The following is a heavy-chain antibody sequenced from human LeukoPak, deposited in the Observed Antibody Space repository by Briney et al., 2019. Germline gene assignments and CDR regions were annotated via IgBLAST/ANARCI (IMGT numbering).Heavy chain of an antibody. Sequence: LSGGSLRLACAASGFTFSSYAMSWVRQAPGKGLEWVSAISGSGGSTYYADSVKGRFTISRDNSKNTLYLQMNSLRAEDTAVYYCAKDRRVIDHNWFDPWGQGTLVTVFS. D-gene: IGHD2/OR15-2a*01. CDR2: ISGSGGST. J-gene: IGHJ5*02. CDR1: GFTFSSYA. V-gene: IGHV3-23*01. CDR3: AKDRRVIDHNWFDP.